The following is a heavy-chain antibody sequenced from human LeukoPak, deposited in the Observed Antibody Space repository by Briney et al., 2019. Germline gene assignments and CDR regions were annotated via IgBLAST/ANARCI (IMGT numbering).Heavy chain of an antibody. Sequence: PGGSLRLSCAASGFTFSSYAMSWVRQAPGKGLEWVSGISGGGGSTYYADSVKGRLTISRDNSKNTLYLQMNSLRAEDTAVYYCAKGDSGSYQYYFDYWGQGTLVTVSS. CDR1: GFTFSSYA. CDR2: ISGGGGST. CDR3: AKGDSGSYQYYFDY. V-gene: IGHV3-23*01. J-gene: IGHJ4*02. D-gene: IGHD1-26*01.